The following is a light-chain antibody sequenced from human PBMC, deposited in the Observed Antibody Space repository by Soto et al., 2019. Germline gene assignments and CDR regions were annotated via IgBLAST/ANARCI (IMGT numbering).Light chain of an antibody. CDR2: GAS. CDR3: QQYGSSPGT. V-gene: IGKV3-15*01. CDR1: ESVSVN. J-gene: IGKJ5*01. Sequence: EIVMTQSPATLSVSPGERATLSCRTSESVSVNLAWYQQKPGQAPGLLIYGASTRAAGVPARFSGSGSGTDFTLTISRLEPEDFAVYYCQQYGSSPGTFGQGTRLEIK.